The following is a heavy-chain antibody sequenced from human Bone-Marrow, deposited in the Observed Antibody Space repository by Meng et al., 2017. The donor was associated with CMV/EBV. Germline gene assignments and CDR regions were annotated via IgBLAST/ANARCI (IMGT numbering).Heavy chain of an antibody. V-gene: IGHV6-1*01. CDR2: TYYRSEWYN. CDR3: ATGSDCDY. CDR1: GDSVSRKTAT. D-gene: IGHD3-9*01. Sequence: SQTLSLTCAISGDSVSRKTATWYWIRQSPSRGLEWLGRTYYRSEWYNDYAPSVKSRITINPDTSKNQFSLHLNSVTPEDTAVYYCATGSDCDYWGRGTLVTVSS. J-gene: IGHJ4*02.